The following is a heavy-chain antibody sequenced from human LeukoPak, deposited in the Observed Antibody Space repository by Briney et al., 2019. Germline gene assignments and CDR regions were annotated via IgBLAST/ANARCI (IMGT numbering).Heavy chain of an antibody. D-gene: IGHD2-15*01. CDR2: IKSKTDGGTT. CDR3: TTDVSIVVVVAAEYYFDY. Sequence: PGGSLRLSCAASGFTFSNAWMNWVRQAPGKGLEWVGRIKSKTDGGTTDYAAPVKGRFTISRDDSKNTLYLQMNSLKTEDTAVYYCTTDVSIVVVVAAEYYFDYWGQGTLVTVSS. J-gene: IGHJ4*02. V-gene: IGHV3-15*07. CDR1: GFTFSNAW.